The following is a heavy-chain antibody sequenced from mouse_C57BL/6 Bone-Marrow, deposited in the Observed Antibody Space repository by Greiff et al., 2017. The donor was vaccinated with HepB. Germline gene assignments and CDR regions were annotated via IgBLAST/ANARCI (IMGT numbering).Heavy chain of an antibody. D-gene: IGHD3-2*02. CDR2: IDPETGGT. CDR1: GYTFTDYE. CDR3: TRERLSAWFAY. J-gene: IGHJ3*01. Sequence: LVRPGASVTLSCQASGYTFTDYEMQWVKQTPVHGMEWIGAIDPETGGTAYNQKFKGKAILTAYKSSSTAYMQLRSLTSEDSAVYYCTRERLSAWFAYWGQGTLVTVSA. V-gene: IGHV1-15*01.